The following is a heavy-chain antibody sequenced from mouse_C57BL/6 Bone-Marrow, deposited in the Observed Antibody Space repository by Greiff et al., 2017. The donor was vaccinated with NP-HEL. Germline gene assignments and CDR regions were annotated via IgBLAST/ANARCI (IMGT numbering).Heavy chain of an antibody. V-gene: IGHV5-9-1*02. D-gene: IGHD2-4*01. J-gene: IGHJ4*01. CDR3: TRYGLRRRNYAMDY. Sequence: EVHLVESGEGLVKPGGSLKLSCAASGFTFSSYAMSWVRQTPEKRLEWVAYISSGGDYIYYADTVKGRFTISRDNARNTLYLQMSSLKSEDTAMYYCTRYGLRRRNYAMDYWGQGTSVTVSS. CDR2: ISSGGDYI. CDR1: GFTFSSYA.